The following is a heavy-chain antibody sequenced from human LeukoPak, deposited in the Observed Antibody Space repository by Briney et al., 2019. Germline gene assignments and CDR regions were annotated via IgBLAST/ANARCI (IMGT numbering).Heavy chain of an antibody. V-gene: IGHV1-69*13. CDR3: ARDTRVLGLEWLIDNDAFDI. CDR2: IIPIFGTA. Sequence: SVKVSCKASGYTFTSYYMHWVRQAPGQGLEWMGGIIPIFGTANYAQKFQGRVTITADESTSTAYMELSSLRSEDTAVYYCARDTRVLGLEWLIDNDAFDIWGQGTMVTVSS. D-gene: IGHD3-3*01. CDR1: GYTFTSYY. J-gene: IGHJ3*02.